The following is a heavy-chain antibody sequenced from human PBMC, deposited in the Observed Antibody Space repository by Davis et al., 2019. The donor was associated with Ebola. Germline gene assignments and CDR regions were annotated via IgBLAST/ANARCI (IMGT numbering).Heavy chain of an antibody. CDR1: GFTFSSYG. CDR3: AREWAKTAAGDY. Sequence: PGGSLRLSCAASGFTFSSYGMHWVRQAPGKGLEWVAVIWYDGSNKYYADSVKDRFTISRDNSKNTVYLQMSSLRVEDTAVYYCAREWAKTAAGDYWGQGTLVTVSS. J-gene: IGHJ4*02. D-gene: IGHD6-13*01. CDR2: IWYDGSNK. V-gene: IGHV3-33*01.